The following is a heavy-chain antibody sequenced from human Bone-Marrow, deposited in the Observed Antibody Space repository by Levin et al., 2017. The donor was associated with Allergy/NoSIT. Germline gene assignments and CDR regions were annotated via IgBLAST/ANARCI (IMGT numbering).Heavy chain of an antibody. D-gene: IGHD3-10*01. CDR3: AKEKSSTRSHWHFDL. Sequence: GESLKISCAASGFTFSSYGMHWVRQAPGKGLEWVACISRDGSNKYYADSVKGRFNISRDNSRNTLHLQMDSLRGEETAIYYCAKEKSSTRSHWHFDLWGRGTLVTVSS. V-gene: IGHV3-30*18. CDR2: ISRDGSNK. J-gene: IGHJ2*01. CDR1: GFTFSSYG.